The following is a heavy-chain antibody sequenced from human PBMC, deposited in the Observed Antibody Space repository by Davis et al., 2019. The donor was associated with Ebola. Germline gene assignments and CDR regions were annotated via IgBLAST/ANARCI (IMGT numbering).Heavy chain of an antibody. CDR3: ARDKAIHAFDI. CDR1: GFTFDDYS. J-gene: IGHJ3*02. Sequence: GESLKISCTASGFTFDDYSMSWFRQTPGKGLEWVSLIRSKAYGWTTEYAASVKGRFTISRDYSKSIAYLQMNSLRAEDTAVYYCARDKAIHAFDIWGQGTMVTVSS. CDR2: IRSKAYGWTT. V-gene: IGHV3-49*03.